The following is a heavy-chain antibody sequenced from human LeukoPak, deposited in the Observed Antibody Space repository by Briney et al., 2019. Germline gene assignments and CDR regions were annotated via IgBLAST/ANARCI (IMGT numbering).Heavy chain of an antibody. CDR2: IILFLGTT. CDR3: ARDGARSSSHRTLYYYMDV. CDR1: GGTFSSYG. J-gene: IGHJ6*03. D-gene: IGHD6-6*01. Sequence: SVKVSCKASGGTFSSYGISWVRQAPGQGLEWMGGIILFLGTTNYAQKFQDRVTVTTDESTSTAYMELSSLRSEDTAVYYCARDGARSSSHRTLYYYMDVWGKGTTVTVSS. V-gene: IGHV1-69*05.